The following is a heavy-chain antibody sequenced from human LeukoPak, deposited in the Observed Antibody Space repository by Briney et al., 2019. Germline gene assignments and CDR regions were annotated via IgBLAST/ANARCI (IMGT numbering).Heavy chain of an antibody. CDR2: ISGSDAGT. V-gene: IGHV3-23*01. CDR3: ASTYGSSGHYFDY. Sequence: PGGSLRLSCAASGFTFNNYAMSWVRQAPGKGLEWVSAISGSDAGTYYADSVKGRFTISRDNSKNTLYLQMNSLRAEDTAVYYCASTYGSSGHYFDYWGQGTLVTVSS. J-gene: IGHJ4*02. D-gene: IGHD6-19*01. CDR1: GFTFNNYA.